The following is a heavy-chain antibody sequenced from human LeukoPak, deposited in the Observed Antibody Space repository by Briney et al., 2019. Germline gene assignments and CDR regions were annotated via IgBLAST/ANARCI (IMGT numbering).Heavy chain of an antibody. CDR1: GFTFSSYS. CDR3: AKSIAVAGNDY. D-gene: IGHD6-19*01. V-gene: IGHV3-23*01. Sequence: GGSLRLSCAASGFTFSSYSMSWVRQAPGKGLEWVSAISGSGGSTYYADSLKGRFTISRDNSKNTLYLQMNSLRAEDTAVYYCAKSIAVAGNDYWGQGTLVTVSS. J-gene: IGHJ4*02. CDR2: ISGSGGST.